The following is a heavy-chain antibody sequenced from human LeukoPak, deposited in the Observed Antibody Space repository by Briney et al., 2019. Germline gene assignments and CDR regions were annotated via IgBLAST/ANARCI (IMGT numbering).Heavy chain of an antibody. D-gene: IGHD3-10*01. CDR2: MNPNSGNP. V-gene: IGHV1-8*01. J-gene: IGHJ6*02. CDR1: GYTFTSYD. Sequence: ASVKVSRKAPGYTFTSYDINWVRQATGQGLEWMGWMNPNSGNPGYAQKFQGRVTMTRNTSISTAYMELSSLRSEDTAVYYCARLYYYGSGSYYRTYEPRKTYYYYYGMDVWGQGTTVTVSS. CDR3: ARLYYYGSGSYYRTYEPRKTYYYYYGMDV.